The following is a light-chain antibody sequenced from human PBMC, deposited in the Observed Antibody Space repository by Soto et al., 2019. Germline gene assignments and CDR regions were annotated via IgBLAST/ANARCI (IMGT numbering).Light chain of an antibody. V-gene: IGKV3-15*01. CDR2: GAS. J-gene: IGKJ1*01. CDR3: QQYSNWPPWT. CDR1: QSVGSN. Sequence: EIVMTQSPATLSVSPGERATLSCRASQSVGSNLAWYQQKPGQAPRLLIYGASTRATGIPAMFSGSGSGTEFTLTISSLQSEDFAVYYCQQYSNWPPWTFGQGTKVEIK.